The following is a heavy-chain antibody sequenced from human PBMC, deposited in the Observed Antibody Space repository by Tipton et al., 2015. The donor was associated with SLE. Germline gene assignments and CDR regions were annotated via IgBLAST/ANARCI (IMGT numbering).Heavy chain of an antibody. CDR2: IYHTGIA. D-gene: IGHD3-22*01. CDR3: ARGRSYDSSGYYFYYYYYMDV. Sequence: TLSLTCTVSGGSIGRYFWSWIRQPPGKGLEWIECIYHTGIAYYNPSLKSRVTISVDTSKNQFSLKLSSVTAADTAVYYCARGRSYDSSGYYFYYYYYMDVWGKGTTVTVSS. V-gene: IGHV4-59*01. CDR1: GGSIGRYF. J-gene: IGHJ6*03.